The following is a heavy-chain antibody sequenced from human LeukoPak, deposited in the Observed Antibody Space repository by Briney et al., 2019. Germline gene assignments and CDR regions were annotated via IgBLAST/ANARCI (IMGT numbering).Heavy chain of an antibody. V-gene: IGHV4-39*01. D-gene: IGHD3-22*01. J-gene: IGHJ4*02. CDR2: IYYSGST. CDR1: GGSISSSSYY. CDR3: ARRSYYGSSGYYPD. Sequence: PSETLSLTCTVSGGSISSSSYYWGWIRQPPGKGLEWIGSIYYSGSTYYNPSLKSRVTISVDTSKNQFSLKLSSVTAADTAVYYCARRSYYGSSGYYPDWGQGTLVTVSS.